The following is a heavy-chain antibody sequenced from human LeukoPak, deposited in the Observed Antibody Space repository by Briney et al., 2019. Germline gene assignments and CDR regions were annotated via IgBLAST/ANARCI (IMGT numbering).Heavy chain of an antibody. CDR3: ARTYYDSSHYHPPGDV. CDR2: IHYSGST. D-gene: IGHD3-22*01. CDR1: GGSMTNYY. J-gene: IGHJ6*04. V-gene: IGHV4-59*01. Sequence: SETLSLTCSVSGGSMTNYYWTWIRQPPGKGLEWIGHIHYSGSTNYNPSLRSRVTISVDTSKNQFSLKLTSVTAADTAVYYCARTYYDSSHYHPPGDVWGKGTTVTVSS.